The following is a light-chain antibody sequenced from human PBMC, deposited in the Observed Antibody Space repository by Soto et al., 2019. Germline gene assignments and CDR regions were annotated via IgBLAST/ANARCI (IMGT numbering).Light chain of an antibody. J-gene: IGLJ3*02. CDR1: SWHSSYI. Sequence: QPVLTQSSSASASLGSSVKLTCTLSSWHSSYIIEWHQQQPGKAPRYLMKLEGSGSYNKGSEVPDRFSGSSSGADRYLTISNLQFEDEADYYCETWDSNTWVFGGGTKLTVL. V-gene: IGLV4-60*02. CDR3: ETWDSNTWV. CDR2: LEGSGSY.